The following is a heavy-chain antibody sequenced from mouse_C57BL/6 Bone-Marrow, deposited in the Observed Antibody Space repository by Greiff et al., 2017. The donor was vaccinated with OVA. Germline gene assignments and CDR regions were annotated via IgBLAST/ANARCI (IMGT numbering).Heavy chain of an antibody. CDR3: ARGEWLLPFAY. J-gene: IGHJ3*01. CDR2: ISYDGSN. CDR1: GYSITSGYY. Sequence: EVKLVESGPGLVKPSQSLSLTCSVTGYSITSGYYWHWIRQFPGNKLEWMGYISYDGSNNYNPSLKNRISITRDTSKNQFFLKLNSVTTEDTATYYCARGEWLLPFAYWGQGTLVTVSA. D-gene: IGHD2-3*01. V-gene: IGHV3-6*01.